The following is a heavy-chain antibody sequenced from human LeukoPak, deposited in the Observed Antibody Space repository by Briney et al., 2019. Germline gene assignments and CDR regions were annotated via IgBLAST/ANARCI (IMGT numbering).Heavy chain of an antibody. CDR2: IRSSSET. D-gene: IGHD3-10*01. J-gene: IGHJ4*02. Sequence: GGSLRLSCAASGFIFSQYSMNWVRQAPGKGLEWVSHIRSSSETSYADSVKGRFTISRDNSRSTLYLQMNSLRPEDTAIYYCAREGYYGSGSPPSLYFDYWGQGTLVTVSS. CDR3: AREGYYGSGSPPSLYFDY. CDR1: GFIFSQYS. V-gene: IGHV3-48*01.